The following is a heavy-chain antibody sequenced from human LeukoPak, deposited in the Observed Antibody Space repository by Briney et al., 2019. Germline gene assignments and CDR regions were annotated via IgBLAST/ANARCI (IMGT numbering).Heavy chain of an antibody. CDR2: ISSSSSYI. J-gene: IGHJ4*02. Sequence: PGGSLRLSCAASGLTFTSYSMKWVRQAPGKTLEWVSSISSSSSYIYYADSVKGRFTISRDNAKNSLYLQMNSLRAEDTAVYYCARDYHLLTYCSGGRCDGDYWGQGTLVTVSS. V-gene: IGHV3-21*01. CDR1: GLTFTSYS. D-gene: IGHD2-15*01. CDR3: ARDYHLLTYCSGGRCDGDY.